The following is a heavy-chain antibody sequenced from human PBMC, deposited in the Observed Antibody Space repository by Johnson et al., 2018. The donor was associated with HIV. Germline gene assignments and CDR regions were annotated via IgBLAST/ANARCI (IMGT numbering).Heavy chain of an antibody. CDR3: ARRGNYLADAFDI. Sequence: VQLVESGGGVVRPGGSLRLSCGASGFTFDEYAMSWVRQGPGKGLEWVSAISGSGGSTFYADTMQGRFTISRDNSKSTLYLQMNSLRAEDTAVYYCARRGNYLADAFDIWGQGTMVTVSS. J-gene: IGHJ3*02. CDR1: GFTFDEYA. V-gene: IGHV3-23*04. D-gene: IGHD1-7*01. CDR2: ISGSGGST.